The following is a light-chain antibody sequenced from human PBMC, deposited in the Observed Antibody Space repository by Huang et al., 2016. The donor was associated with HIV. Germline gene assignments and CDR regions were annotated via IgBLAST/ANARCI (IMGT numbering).Light chain of an antibody. CDR1: QSVLYSLMKKNY. CDR3: LQYYSVPQT. V-gene: IGKV4-1*01. CDR2: WAT. J-gene: IGKJ1*01. Sequence: DIVMTQSPDSLAVSPGERATINCQSSQSVLYSLMKKNYLAWFQQNPGRPPKLLIYWATTRESGVPDRFSGSGSGTDFTLTINNLQAEDVAVYFCLQYYSVPQTFGHGTKVEI.